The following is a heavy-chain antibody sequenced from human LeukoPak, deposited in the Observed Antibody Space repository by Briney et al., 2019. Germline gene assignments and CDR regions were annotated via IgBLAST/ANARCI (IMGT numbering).Heavy chain of an antibody. CDR2: ISGSGGST. V-gene: IGHV3-23*01. D-gene: IGHD5-18*01. Sequence: GGSLRLSCAASGFTFSNYAMSWARQAPGKGLEWVSAISGSGGSTYYADSVKGRFTISRDNSKNTLYLQMNSLRAEDTAVYYCTKGTIWLPFGYWGRGTLVTVSS. CDR3: TKGTIWLPFGY. J-gene: IGHJ4*02. CDR1: GFTFSNYA.